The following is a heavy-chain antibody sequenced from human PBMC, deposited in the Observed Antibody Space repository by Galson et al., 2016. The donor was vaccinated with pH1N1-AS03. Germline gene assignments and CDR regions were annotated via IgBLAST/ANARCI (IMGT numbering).Heavy chain of an antibody. D-gene: IGHD4-17*01. V-gene: IGHV4-31*03. CDR2: IYYSGST. J-gene: IGHJ3*02. CDR1: GASISDGGYY. CDR3: ARDRHDYGPDPLDI. Sequence: TLSLTCTVSGASISDGGYYWSWIRHFPGKGLEWIGYIYYSGSTYYDPSLKSRLTISVDTSKNQFSLKLNSVTSADTAVYYCARDRHDYGPDPLDIWGQGTMVTVSS.